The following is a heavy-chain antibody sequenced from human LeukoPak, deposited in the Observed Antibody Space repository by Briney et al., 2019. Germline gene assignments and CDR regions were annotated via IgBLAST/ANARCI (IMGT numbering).Heavy chain of an antibody. V-gene: IGHV4-34*01. CDR2: INHRGST. CDR1: GGPFRGYY. CDR3: ARGRWLRLIDY. J-gene: IGHJ4*02. Sequence: SETLSLPCAVYGGPFRGYYWIGMPQPPGKGLEWIGEINHRGSTNYTPSLKSRVTISVDTSKNQFSLKLSSVTAADTAVYYCARGRWLRLIDYWGQGTLVTVSS. D-gene: IGHD5-12*01.